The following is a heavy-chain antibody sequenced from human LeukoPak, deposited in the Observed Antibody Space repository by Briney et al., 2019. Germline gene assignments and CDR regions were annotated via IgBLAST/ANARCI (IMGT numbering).Heavy chain of an antibody. CDR3: ALTYYDFWSGYLMGDHAFDI. CDR2: IIPIFGTA. Sequence: GASVKVPCKASGGSFSSYAISWVRQAPGQGLEWMGGIIPIFGTANYAQKFQGRVTITADESTSTAYMELSSLRSEDTAVYYCALTYYDFWSGYLMGDHAFDIWGQGTMVTVSS. V-gene: IGHV1-69*13. CDR1: GGSFSSYA. D-gene: IGHD3-3*01. J-gene: IGHJ3*02.